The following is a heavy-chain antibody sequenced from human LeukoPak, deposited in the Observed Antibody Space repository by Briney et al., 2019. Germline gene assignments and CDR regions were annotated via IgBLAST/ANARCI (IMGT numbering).Heavy chain of an antibody. CDR1: GGSISSYY. CDR3: ARGSTVTTVDY. D-gene: IGHD4-17*01. CDR2: LYYSGSI. J-gene: IGHJ4*02. V-gene: IGHV4-59*01. Sequence: SETLSLTCTVSGGSISSYYWSWLRQPPGKGLEWIGYLYYSGSINYNPSLKSRVAMSADTSKNQFSLKMNSVTAADTAVYYCARGSTVTTVDYWGQGTLVTVSS.